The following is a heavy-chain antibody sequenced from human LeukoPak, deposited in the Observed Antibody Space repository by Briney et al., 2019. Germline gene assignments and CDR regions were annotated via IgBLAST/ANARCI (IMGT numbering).Heavy chain of an antibody. D-gene: IGHD6-13*01. CDR2: ISAYNGNT. V-gene: IGHV1-18*01. Sequence: ASVKVSCKASGHTFTSYGISWVRQAPGQGLEWMGWISAYNGNTNYAQKLQGRVTMTEDTSTDTAYMELSSLRSEDTAVYYCATLSAAGTFDYWGQGTLVTVSS. J-gene: IGHJ4*02. CDR3: ATLSAAGTFDY. CDR1: GHTFTSYG.